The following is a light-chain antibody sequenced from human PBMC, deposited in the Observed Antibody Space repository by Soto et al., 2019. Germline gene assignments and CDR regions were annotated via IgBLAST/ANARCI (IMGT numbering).Light chain of an antibody. CDR1: QSLTNS. J-gene: IGKJ5*01. Sequence: ATLSCRASQSLTNSFIAWYQQKPGQAPRLLIYDTSSRASGIPDRFSGSGSGTEFTLTISSLQSEDFAVYYCQQYNNWPGTFGQGTRLEIK. V-gene: IGKV3D-15*01. CDR3: QQYNNWPGT. CDR2: DTS.